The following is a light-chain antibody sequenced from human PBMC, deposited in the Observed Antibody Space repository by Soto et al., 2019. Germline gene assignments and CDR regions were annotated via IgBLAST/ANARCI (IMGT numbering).Light chain of an antibody. CDR2: DVS. V-gene: IGLV2-14*03. CDR1: SNEVGGYNY. CDR3: CSYTSSSTPWV. Sequence: QSVLTQPSSVSGSPGQSITISCTGNSNEVGGYNYVSWYQQHPGEAPKLMIYDVSDRPSGVSNRFSASKSGNTASLTISGLQPEDEADYFCCSYTSSSTPWVFGTGTKVTVL. J-gene: IGLJ1*01.